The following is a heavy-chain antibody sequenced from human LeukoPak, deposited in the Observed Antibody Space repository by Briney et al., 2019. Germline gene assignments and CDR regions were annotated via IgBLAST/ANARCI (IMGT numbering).Heavy chain of an antibody. CDR3: ARVGPTRSDFDY. CDR1: GFIFSSNY. J-gene: IGHJ4*02. V-gene: IGHV3-53*01. Sequence: PGGSLRLSCAASGFIFSSNYMTWVRQAPGKGLEWVSVIFSGGSTYYADSVKGRVTTSRDNSKNTLYLQMNNLRGEDTAVYYCARVGPTRSDFDYWGQGTLVTVSS. D-gene: IGHD1-26*01. CDR2: IFSGGST.